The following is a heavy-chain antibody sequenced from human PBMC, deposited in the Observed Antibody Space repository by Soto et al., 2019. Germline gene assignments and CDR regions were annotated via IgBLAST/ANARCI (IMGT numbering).Heavy chain of an antibody. CDR2: IYYDGNS. Sequence: SETLSLTCTVSGGSINSGGYYWTWVRQPPGKGLEWIGYIYYDGNSQHNPSLKSRVTMSIDTSKNQFSLNLSSVTAADTAVYYCARDRRWLPRGPNNWLDLWGQGTQVTVSS. D-gene: IGHD5-12*01. J-gene: IGHJ5*02. CDR1: GGSINSGGYY. CDR3: ARDRRWLPRGPNNWLDL. V-gene: IGHV4-30-4*01.